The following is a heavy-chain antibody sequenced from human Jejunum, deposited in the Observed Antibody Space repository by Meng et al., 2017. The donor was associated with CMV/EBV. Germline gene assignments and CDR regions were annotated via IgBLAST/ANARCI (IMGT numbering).Heavy chain of an antibody. CDR3: ARENGYEWYFDF. CDR1: GDSVSSIGAI. Sequence: QPQHSGPGLVKPSQTLSLPRAISGDSVSSIGAIWNWIRQSPSRGLEWLGKTYYRSKWYNDYAPSVKSRITVKPDTSKNQFSLQLNSVTPEDTAVYYCARENGYEWYFDFWGRGTLVTVSS. V-gene: IGHV6-1*01. CDR2: TYYRSKWYN. J-gene: IGHJ2*01. D-gene: IGHD6-13*01.